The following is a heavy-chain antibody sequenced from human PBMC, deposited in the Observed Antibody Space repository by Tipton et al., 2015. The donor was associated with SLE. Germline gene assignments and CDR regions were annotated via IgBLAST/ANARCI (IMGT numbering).Heavy chain of an antibody. J-gene: IGHJ3*02. Sequence: TLSLTCTVSGGSLSSHYWSWIRQPPGKGLEWIGYIYYSGSTNYNPSLKSRVTISVDTSKNQFSLKLSSVTAADTAVYYCARDNDSSLGAFDIWGQGTMVTVSS. CDR1: GGSLSSHY. CDR2: IYYSGST. V-gene: IGHV4-59*11. CDR3: ARDNDSSLGAFDI. D-gene: IGHD3-22*01.